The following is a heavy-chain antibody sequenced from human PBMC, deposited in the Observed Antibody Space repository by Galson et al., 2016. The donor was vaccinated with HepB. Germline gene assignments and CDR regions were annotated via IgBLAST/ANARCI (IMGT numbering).Heavy chain of an antibody. CDR1: GYIFISYY. D-gene: IGHD1-26*01. V-gene: IGHV1-46*01. CDR3: AIPLVVGVTAPLDN. J-gene: IGHJ4*02. CDR2: IHPSYGST. Sequence: SVKVSCKASGYIFISYYVNWVRQAPGQGLEWMGIIHPSYGSTRYAQKFQGRVTMTRDTSTSTVYMELKTLTFEDSAVYYCAIPLVVGVTAPLDNWGQGSLVTVSS.